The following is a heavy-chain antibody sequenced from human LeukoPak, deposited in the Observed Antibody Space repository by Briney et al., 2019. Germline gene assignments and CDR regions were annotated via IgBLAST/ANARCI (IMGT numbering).Heavy chain of an antibody. CDR1: GGSISSGGYS. J-gene: IGHJ5*02. CDR3: ARDISGYYYGSGSYYWFDP. Sequence: SETLSLTCTVSGGSISSGGYSWSWIRQHPGKGLEWIGYIYYSGSTYYNPSLKSRVTISVDTSKNQFSLKLSSVTAADTAVYYCARDISGYYYGSGSYYWFDPWGQGTLVTVSS. V-gene: IGHV4-31*03. D-gene: IGHD3-10*01. CDR2: IYYSGST.